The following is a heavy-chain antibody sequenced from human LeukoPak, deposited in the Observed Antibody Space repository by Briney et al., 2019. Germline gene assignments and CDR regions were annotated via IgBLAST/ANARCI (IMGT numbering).Heavy chain of an antibody. V-gene: IGHV3-33*01. CDR1: GFTFSSYG. CDR3: ARDGGSSGFDY. D-gene: IGHD2-15*01. J-gene: IGHJ4*02. CDR2: IWYDGSNR. Sequence: PGRSLRLSCAASGFTFSSYGMHLVRQAPGKGLEWVAVIWYDGSNRNYADSVKGRFAISRDNSKNTLYLRMNSLTVDDTAVYYCARDGGSSGFDYWGQGTLVTVSS.